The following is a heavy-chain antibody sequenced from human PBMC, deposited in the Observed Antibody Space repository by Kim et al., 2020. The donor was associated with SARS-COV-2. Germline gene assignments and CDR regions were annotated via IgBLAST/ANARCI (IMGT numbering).Heavy chain of an antibody. V-gene: IGHV3-74*01. J-gene: IGHJ4*02. Sequence: GALRLSCAASGFSFSTYWMNWVRQVPGKGLVWLARINGDGCDTTYADSVRGRSTISRDKARNMLYLQLNSLRAADTALYYCARPLFGTNCYDYSGQGTL. CDR3: ARPLFGTNCYDY. D-gene: IGHD1-7*01. CDR1: GFSFSTYW. CDR2: INGDGCDT.